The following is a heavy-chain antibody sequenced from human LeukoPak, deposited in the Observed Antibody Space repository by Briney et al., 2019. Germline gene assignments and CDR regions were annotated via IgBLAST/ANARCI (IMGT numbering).Heavy chain of an antibody. D-gene: IGHD1-26*01. CDR3: ARDHAYSGSYRPYGMDV. CDR2: ISYDGSNK. Sequence: GGSLRLSCAASGFTFSSYAMHWVRQAPGKGLEWVAVISYDGSNKYYADSVKGRFTISRDNSKNTLYLQMNSLRAEDTAVYYCARDHAYSGSYRPYGMDVWGQGTTATVSS. J-gene: IGHJ6*02. V-gene: IGHV3-30-3*01. CDR1: GFTFSSYA.